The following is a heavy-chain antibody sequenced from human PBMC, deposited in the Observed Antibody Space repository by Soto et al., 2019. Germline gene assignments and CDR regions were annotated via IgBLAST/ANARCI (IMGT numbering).Heavy chain of an antibody. J-gene: IGHJ4*02. CDR1: GTSISSYY. CDR2: IHYSGTT. Sequence: AETLSLTCTVSGTSISSYYWSWIRQPPGKGLEWIANIHYSGTTNYNPSLASRVTLSVDTSKNQFSLKMTSVTAADRAMYFCARYNSYAIDYWGRGTLVTVSS. V-gene: IGHV4-59*01. D-gene: IGHD2-8*01. CDR3: ARYNSYAIDY.